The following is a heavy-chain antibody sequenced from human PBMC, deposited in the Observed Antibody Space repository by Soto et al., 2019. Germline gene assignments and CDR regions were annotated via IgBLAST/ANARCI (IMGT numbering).Heavy chain of an antibody. D-gene: IGHD3-10*01. CDR2: ISGSGGST. CDR1: GFTFSSYA. V-gene: IGHV3-23*01. J-gene: IGHJ3*02. CDR3: AKIPRTGSGSYYTFDAFDI. Sequence: PGGSLRLSCAASGFTFSSYAMSWVRQAPGKGLEWVSAISGSGGSTYYADSVKGRFTISRDNSKNTLYLQMNRLRAEDTAVYYCAKIPRTGSGSYYTFDAFDIWGQGTMVTVSS.